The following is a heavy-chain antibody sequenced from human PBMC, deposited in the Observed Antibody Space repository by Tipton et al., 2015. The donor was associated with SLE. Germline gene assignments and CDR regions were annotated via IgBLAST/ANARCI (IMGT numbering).Heavy chain of an antibody. CDR2: INPNSGGT. CDR1: GYTFTGYF. J-gene: IGHJ1*01. D-gene: IGHD6-13*01. CDR3: AREVAAAGIV. V-gene: IGHV1-2*06. Sequence: QLVQSGAEVKKPGASVKVSCKASGYTFTGYFTHWVRQAPGHGLEWMGRINPNSGGTNYAQKFQGRVTMTRDTSISTAYMELSRLRSDDTAVYFCAREVAAAGIVWGQGTLVTVSS.